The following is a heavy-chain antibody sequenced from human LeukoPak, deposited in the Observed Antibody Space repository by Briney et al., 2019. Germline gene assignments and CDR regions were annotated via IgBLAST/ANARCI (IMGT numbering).Heavy chain of an antibody. CDR2: IYYSGST. CDR3: ARDSFKVPVCY. J-gene: IGHJ4*02. Sequence: SETLSLTCTVSGGSISSGGYYWSWIRQHPGKGLEWIGYIYYSGSTYYNPSLKSRVTISVDTSKNQFSLKLSSVSAADAAVYYCARDSFKVPVCYWGQGTLVTVSS. D-gene: IGHD1-7*01. CDR1: GGSISSGGYY. V-gene: IGHV4-31*03.